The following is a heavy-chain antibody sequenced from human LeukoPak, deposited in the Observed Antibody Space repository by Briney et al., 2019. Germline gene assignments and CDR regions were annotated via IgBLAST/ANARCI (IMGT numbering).Heavy chain of an antibody. V-gene: IGHV4-34*01. CDR2: INHSGST. Sequence: NASETLSLTCAVYGGSFSGYYWSWIRQPPGKGLEWIGEINHSGSTNYNPSLKSRVTISVDTSKNQFSLKLSSVTPEDTAIYYCARGGLISLAYTPLGAFDIWGQGTMVSVSS. CDR1: GGSFSGYY. J-gene: IGHJ3*02. D-gene: IGHD3-16*01. CDR3: ARGGLISLAYTPLGAFDI.